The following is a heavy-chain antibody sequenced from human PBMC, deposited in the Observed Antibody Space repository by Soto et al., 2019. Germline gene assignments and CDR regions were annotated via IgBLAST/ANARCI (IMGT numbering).Heavy chain of an antibody. CDR1: GFTFSSFA. V-gene: IGHV3-23*01. CDR3: ATDPYSGYDQSAFDI. J-gene: IGHJ3*02. D-gene: IGHD5-12*01. CDR2: ISGSGGRT. Sequence: EVQLLESGGGLVQPGGSLRVSCAASGFTFSSFAMSWVRQAPGKGLEWVSEISGSGGRTKYADSVKGRFTISRDNSKNTLHLQMNSLRAEDTAVYYCATDPYSGYDQSAFDIWGQGTMVTVSS.